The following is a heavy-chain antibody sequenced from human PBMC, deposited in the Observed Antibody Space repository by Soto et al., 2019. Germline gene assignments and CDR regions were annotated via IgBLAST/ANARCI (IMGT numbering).Heavy chain of an antibody. CDR2: IYYSGST. J-gene: IGHJ4*02. CDR3: ARPRATVTTWEFEY. V-gene: IGHV4-39*01. CDR1: GGSISSSSYY. Sequence: SETLSLTCTVSGGSISSSSYYWGWIRQFPGKGLEWIGSIYYSGSTFYNPSLQSRVTISVDTSRDQFSLRLNSVTAADTAVYYCARPRATVTTWEFEYWGQGTLVTVSS. D-gene: IGHD4-17*01.